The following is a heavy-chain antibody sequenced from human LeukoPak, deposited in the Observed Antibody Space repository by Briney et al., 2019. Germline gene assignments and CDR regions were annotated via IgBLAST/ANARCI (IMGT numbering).Heavy chain of an antibody. CDR2: ISGSGVTT. CDR3: AKGTCSSTSCYPYYFDY. Sequence: PGGSLRLSCVASGFTFSSYAMSWVRQAPGKGLEWVSAISGSGVTTHYAGSVKGRFSISRDNSKDTLYLQMNSLRAEDTALYYCAKGTCSSTSCYPYYFDYWGQGTLVTVSS. V-gene: IGHV3-23*01. J-gene: IGHJ4*02. D-gene: IGHD2-2*01. CDR1: GFTFSSYA.